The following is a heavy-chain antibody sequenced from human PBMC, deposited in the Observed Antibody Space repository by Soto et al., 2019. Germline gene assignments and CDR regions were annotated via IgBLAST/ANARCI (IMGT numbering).Heavy chain of an antibody. D-gene: IGHD3-22*01. Sequence: QPGGSLRLSCAASGFTVSSNYMSWVRQAPGKGLEWVSVIYSGGSTYYADSVKGRFTISRDNSKNTLYLQMNSLRAEDTAVYYCARSQNYYDSSGYLPFDYWGQGTLVTVSS. J-gene: IGHJ4*02. CDR1: GFTVSSNY. V-gene: IGHV3-53*01. CDR3: ARSQNYYDSSGYLPFDY. CDR2: IYSGGST.